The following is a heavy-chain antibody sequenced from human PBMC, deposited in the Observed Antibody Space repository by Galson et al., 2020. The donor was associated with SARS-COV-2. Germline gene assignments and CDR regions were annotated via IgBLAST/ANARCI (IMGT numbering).Heavy chain of an antibody. CDR1: GYNFSCAW. Sequence: HGGSLKISCQVSGYNFSCAWHTRVRQKPGKDQEQKRTLYPGAYDIRYSPAFQGQVTIQADRSISTAYLEWSSLQVSDTAMYYCARLPRDWYFMDFDYWGQGTLVTVSS. J-gene: IGHJ4*02. V-gene: IGHV5-51*01. D-gene: IGHD6-13*01. CDR3: ARLPRDWYFMDFDY. CDR2: LYPGAYDI.